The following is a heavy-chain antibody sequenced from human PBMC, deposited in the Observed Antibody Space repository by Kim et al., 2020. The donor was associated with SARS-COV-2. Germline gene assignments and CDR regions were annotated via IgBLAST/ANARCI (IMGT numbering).Heavy chain of an antibody. J-gene: IGHJ5*02. D-gene: IGHD6-19*01. CDR1: DGSFSGYY. CDR3: ARGGYSSGWYGVRNWFDP. Sequence: SETLSLTCAVYDGSFSGYYWSWIRQPPGKGLEWIGEINHSGRPNSTPSLKSRVTISVDTSKNQFSLKLRSVTAADTAVYYCARGGYSSGWYGVRNWFDPWGQGTLVTVSS. CDR2: INHSGRP. V-gene: IGHV4-34*01.